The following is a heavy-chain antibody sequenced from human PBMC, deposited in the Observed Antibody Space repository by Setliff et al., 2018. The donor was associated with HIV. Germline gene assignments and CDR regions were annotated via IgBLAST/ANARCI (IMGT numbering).Heavy chain of an antibody. CDR3: ARVFVIWAHGPNWFDP. CDR2: IKFDGSEK. CDR1: GFTFSNYW. Sequence: GGSLRLSCAASGFTFSNYWMFWVRQAPGKGLEWVANIKFDGSEKYYVDSVKGRSTISRDNAKNFLYLQMNSLRAEDMAVYYCARVFVIWAHGPNWFDPWGQGTLVTVSS. D-gene: IGHD3-16*02. J-gene: IGHJ5*02. V-gene: IGHV3-7*01.